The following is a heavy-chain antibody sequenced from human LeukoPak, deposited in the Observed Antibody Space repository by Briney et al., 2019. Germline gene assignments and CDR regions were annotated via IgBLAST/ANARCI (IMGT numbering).Heavy chain of an antibody. D-gene: IGHD1-26*01. CDR3: AKEGGSYFDY. J-gene: IGHJ4*02. CDR2: IWYGGSNK. CDR1: GFTFSSYG. V-gene: IGHV3-30*02. Sequence: TGGSLRLSCAASGFTFSSYGMHWVRQAPGKGLEWVAVIWYGGSNKYYAHSVKGRFTISRDNSKNTLYLQMNSLRAEDTAVYYCAKEGGSYFDYWGQGTLVTVSS.